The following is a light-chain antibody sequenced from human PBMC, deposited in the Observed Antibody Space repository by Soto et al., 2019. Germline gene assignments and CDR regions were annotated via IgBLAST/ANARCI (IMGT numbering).Light chain of an antibody. Sequence: DIVMTQSPDSLAVSLGERATINCKSSQSVLNNSNNKNYLVWYQQRPGQPPKPLIYWASTRGSGVPDRFSGSGSGTDFTLTISSLQAEDVAVYHCQQYYSLPYTFGQGTKLELK. CDR3: QQYYSLPYT. CDR1: QSVLNNSNNKNY. J-gene: IGKJ2*01. V-gene: IGKV4-1*01. CDR2: WAS.